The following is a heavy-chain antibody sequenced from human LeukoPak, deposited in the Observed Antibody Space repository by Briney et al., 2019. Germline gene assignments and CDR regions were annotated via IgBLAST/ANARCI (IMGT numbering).Heavy chain of an antibody. D-gene: IGHD6-13*01. CDR2: IKQDGSEK. J-gene: IGHJ6*03. Sequence: GGSLRLSCAASGFTFSSYWMSWVRQAPGKGLEWVANIKQDGSEKYYVDSVKGRFTISRDNAKNSLYLQMNSLRAEDTAVYYCAREYSSSWYVFYYYYMDVWGKGTTVTISS. CDR3: AREYSSSWYVFYYYYMDV. CDR1: GFTFSSYW. V-gene: IGHV3-7*01.